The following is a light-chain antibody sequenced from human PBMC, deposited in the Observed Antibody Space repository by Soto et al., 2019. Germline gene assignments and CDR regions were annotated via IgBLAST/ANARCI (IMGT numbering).Light chain of an antibody. J-gene: IGKJ5*01. V-gene: IGKV3-11*01. CDR3: QQRTSWPPT. CDR2: DAS. CDR1: QSVTNF. Sequence: EVVLTQSPATLSFSPGERATLSCRASQSVTNFLAWYQQKPGQPPRLLIYDASNSATGIPARFSGSGSGTDFTLTISSLEPEDFAIYYCQQRTSWPPTFGQGTRLEIK.